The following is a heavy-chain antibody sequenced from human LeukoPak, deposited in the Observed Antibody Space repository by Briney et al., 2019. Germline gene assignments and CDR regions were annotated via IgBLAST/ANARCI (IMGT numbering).Heavy chain of an antibody. J-gene: IGHJ4*02. CDR3: ARDFTMVRGVKGNDY. CDR1: GFTFSSYS. D-gene: IGHD3-10*01. V-gene: IGHV3-48*01. Sequence: GGSLRLSCAASGFTFSSYSMNRVRQAPGKGLEWVSYISSSSSTIYYADSVKGRFTISRDNAKNSLYLQMNSLRAEDTAVYYCARDFTMVRGVKGNDYWGQGTLVTVSS. CDR2: ISSSSSTI.